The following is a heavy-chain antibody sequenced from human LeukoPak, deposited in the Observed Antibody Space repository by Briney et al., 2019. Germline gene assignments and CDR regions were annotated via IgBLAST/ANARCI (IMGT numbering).Heavy chain of an antibody. J-gene: IGHJ4*02. Sequence: GGSLRLSCAASGFSFSSYTMSWVRQAPGMGLEWVSAISGSSGGNTYYADSVKGRFTISRDNSKNTLYLQANSLRAEDTAVYCCAKGLGTSSWCYFDYWGQGTLVTVSS. D-gene: IGHD6-13*01. V-gene: IGHV3-23*01. CDR2: ISGSSGGNT. CDR3: AKGLGTSSWCYFDY. CDR1: GFSFSSYT.